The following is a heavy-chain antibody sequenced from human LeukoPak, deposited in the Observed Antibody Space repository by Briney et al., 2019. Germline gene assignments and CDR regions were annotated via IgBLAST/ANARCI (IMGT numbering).Heavy chain of an antibody. CDR3: ASDYTNYDLLTGYYPDV. D-gene: IGHD3-9*01. V-gene: IGHV3-30*02. J-gene: IGHJ6*02. CDR1: GFTFSSYG. Sequence: GGSLRLSCAASGFTFSSYGMHWVRQAPGKGLEWVAFIRYDGSNKYYADSVKGRFTISRDNSKNTLYLQMNSLRAEDTAVYYCASDYTNYDLLTGYYPDVWGQGTTVTVSS. CDR2: IRYDGSNK.